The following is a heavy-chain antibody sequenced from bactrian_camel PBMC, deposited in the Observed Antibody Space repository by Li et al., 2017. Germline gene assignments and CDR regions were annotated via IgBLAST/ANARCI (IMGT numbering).Heavy chain of an antibody. D-gene: IGHD2*01. CDR2: INSRNVAT. V-gene: IGHV3S40*01. CDR3: LVGFDY. J-gene: IGHJ4*01. Sequence: VQLVESGGDLVEPGGSRRLSCAASGFTFSTYAMNWVRQTPEKRFEWVSAINSRNVATYNDSVRGRFTISRDNSRSTVILELTSLTIEDTAMYYCLVGFDYWGQGTQVTVS. CDR1: GFTFSTYA.